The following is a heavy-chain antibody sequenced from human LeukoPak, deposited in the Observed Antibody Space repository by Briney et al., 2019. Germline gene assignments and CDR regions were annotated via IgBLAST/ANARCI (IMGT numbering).Heavy chain of an antibody. CDR3: ASLSDGDYS. CDR1: GFTFSSYS. V-gene: IGHV3-21*01. Sequence: PGGSLRLSCAASGFTFSSYSMNWVRQAPGKGLEWVSSISSSSSYIYYADSVNGRFTISRDNAKNSLYLQMNSLRAKDTAVYYCASLSDGDYSWGQGTMVTASS. D-gene: IGHD4-17*01. CDR2: ISSSSSYI. J-gene: IGHJ3*01.